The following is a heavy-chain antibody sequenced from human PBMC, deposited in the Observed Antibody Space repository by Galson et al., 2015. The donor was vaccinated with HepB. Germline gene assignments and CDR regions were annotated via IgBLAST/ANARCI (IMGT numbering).Heavy chain of an antibody. J-gene: IGHJ6*03. D-gene: IGHD6-6*01. Sequence: SLRLSCAASGFTFSSYDMHWVRQVTGKGLEWVSAIGTADDTYYPGSVKGRFTISRENAKNSLYLQMNSLRAGDTAVYYCARVRPEYSSSSGIYYYYYSMDVWGKGTTVTVSS. CDR3: ARVRPEYSSSSGIYYYYYSMDV. CDR2: IGTADDT. V-gene: IGHV3-13*01. CDR1: GFTFSSYD.